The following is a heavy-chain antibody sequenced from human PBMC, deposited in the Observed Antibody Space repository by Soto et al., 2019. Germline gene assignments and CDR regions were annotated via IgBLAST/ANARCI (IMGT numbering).Heavy chain of an antibody. V-gene: IGHV5-51*01. J-gene: IGHJ6*02. Sequence: GEPLKISCNGSGYSFTSYWICWVRQMPWKGLEWMGIIYPGDSDTRYSPSFQGQVTISADKSISTAYLQWSSLKASDTAMYYCARQRDCSGGSCYYYYGMDVWGQGTTVTVSS. CDR1: GYSFTSYW. CDR2: IYPGDSDT. CDR3: ARQRDCSGGSCYYYYGMDV. D-gene: IGHD2-15*01.